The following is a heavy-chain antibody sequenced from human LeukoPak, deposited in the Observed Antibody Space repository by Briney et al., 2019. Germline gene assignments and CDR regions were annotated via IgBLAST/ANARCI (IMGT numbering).Heavy chain of an antibody. CDR3: TRTLAYTANWD. CDR1: GSSISSGHF. CDR2: ISHSRGS. D-gene: IGHD1-1*01. V-gene: IGHV4-38-2*01. J-gene: IGHJ4*02. Sequence: PSETLSLTCAVSGSSISSGHFWGWIRQSPGKGLEWIGSISHSRGSYYIPPLRSRVAMSLDTSWNQFSLDLSSVTAADTGVYYCTRTLAYTANWDWGQGTLVTVSS.